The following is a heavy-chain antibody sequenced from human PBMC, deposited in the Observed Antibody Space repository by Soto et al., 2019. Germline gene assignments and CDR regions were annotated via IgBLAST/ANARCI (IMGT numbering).Heavy chain of an antibody. CDR3: ARGGTTSLDY. D-gene: IGHD1-1*01. CDR1: GGTFSSYA. V-gene: IGHV1-2*02. Sequence: ASVKVSCKASGGTFSSYAISWVRHAPGRGLEWMGWINPNSGGPISAQKFQGRVTMTRDTSISTAYLELSRLRSDDTAVYYCARGGTTSLDYWGQGTQVTVSS. CDR2: INPNSGGP. J-gene: IGHJ4*02.